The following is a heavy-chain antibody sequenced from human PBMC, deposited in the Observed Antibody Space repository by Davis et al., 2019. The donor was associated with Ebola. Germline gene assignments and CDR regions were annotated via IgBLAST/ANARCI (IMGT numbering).Heavy chain of an antibody. Sequence: MPSETLSLTCTVSGGSISSYYWSWNRQPPGKGLEWMGYIHYSGSTTYNPSLKSRVTIPVDTSKNQFSLKLSSVTAADTAGYYCASWGPYDYVWGSYGYWGQGTLVTVSS. CDR2: IHYSGST. V-gene: IGHV4-59*08. CDR1: GGSISSYY. CDR3: ASWGPYDYVWGSYGY. D-gene: IGHD3-16*01. J-gene: IGHJ4*02.